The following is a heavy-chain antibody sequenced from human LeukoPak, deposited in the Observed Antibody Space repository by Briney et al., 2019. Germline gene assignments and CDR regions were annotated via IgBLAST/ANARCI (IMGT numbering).Heavy chain of an antibody. D-gene: IGHD3-16*01. Sequence: SETLSLTCTVSGGSISSYSWTWIRQPPGKGLEWIGSIYYSGSTNYNPSLMSRVTISVDTSKNQFSLKLSSVTAADTAVYYCARDRVLGAFDIWGQGTMVTVSS. CDR1: GGSISSYS. V-gene: IGHV4-59*01. J-gene: IGHJ3*02. CDR2: IYYSGST. CDR3: ARDRVLGAFDI.